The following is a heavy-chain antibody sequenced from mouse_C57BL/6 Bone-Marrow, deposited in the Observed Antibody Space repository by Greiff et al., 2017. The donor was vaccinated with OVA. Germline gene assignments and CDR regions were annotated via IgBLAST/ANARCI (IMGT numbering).Heavy chain of an antibody. CDR3: ARWGGYYLAWFAY. CDR1: GCTFTDYN. V-gene: IGHV1-18*01. Sequence: VQLQQSGPELVKPGASVKIPCKASGCTFTDYNMDWVKHSHGKSLEWIGDINPNNGGTIYNQKFKGKATLTVDKSSSTAYMELRSLTSEDTAVYYCARWGGYYLAWFAYWGQGTLVTVSA. CDR2: INPNNGGT. D-gene: IGHD2-3*01. J-gene: IGHJ3*01.